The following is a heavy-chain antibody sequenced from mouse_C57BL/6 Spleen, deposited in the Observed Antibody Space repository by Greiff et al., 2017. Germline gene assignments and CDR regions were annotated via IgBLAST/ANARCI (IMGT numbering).Heavy chain of an antibody. CDR3: ARSGNGPHFDY. CDR2: IDPSDSET. V-gene: IGHV1-52*01. J-gene: IGHJ2*01. CDR1: GYTFTSYW. D-gene: IGHD1-1*01. Sequence: QVQLKQPGAELVRPGSSVKLSCKASGYTFTSYWMHWVKQRPIQGLEWIGNIDPSDSETHYNQKFKDKATLTVDKSSSTAYMQLSSLTSEDSAVYYCARSGNGPHFDYWGQGTTLTVSS.